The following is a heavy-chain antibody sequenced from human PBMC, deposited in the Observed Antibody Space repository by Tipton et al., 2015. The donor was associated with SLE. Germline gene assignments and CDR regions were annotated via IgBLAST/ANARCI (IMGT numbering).Heavy chain of an antibody. V-gene: IGHV4-4*07. CDR3: AREVLTVAAVGVAEYFQY. CDR2: IEMSGGT. J-gene: IGHJ1*01. Sequence: TLSPTCTVSGGSISGYYWSWIRQPAGKRLEWIGRIEMSGGTNYNPSLKRRVAISLDTSNNQFSLRLSSVTGADTAVYYCAREVLTVAAVGVAEYFQYWGQGTLVTVSS. D-gene: IGHD4/OR15-4a*01. CDR1: GGSISGYY.